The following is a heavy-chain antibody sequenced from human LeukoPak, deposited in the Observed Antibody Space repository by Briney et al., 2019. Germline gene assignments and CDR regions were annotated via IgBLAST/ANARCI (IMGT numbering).Heavy chain of an antibody. D-gene: IGHD6-13*01. V-gene: IGHV3-23*01. CDR1: GFTFDDYG. CDR3: ARSPGIAAWDYFDY. CDR2: ISGTGGST. Sequence: PGGSLRLSCAASGFTFDDYGMSWVRQAPGKGLEWVSTISGTGGSTYYADSVKGRFTISRDNSKNTMYLQMNSLRAEDTAVYYCARSPGIAAWDYFDYWGQGTLVTVSS. J-gene: IGHJ4*02.